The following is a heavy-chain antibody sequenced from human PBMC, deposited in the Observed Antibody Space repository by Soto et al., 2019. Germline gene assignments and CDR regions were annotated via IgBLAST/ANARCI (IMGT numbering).Heavy chain of an antibody. CDR3: ATDDPINKY. V-gene: IGHV3-15*01. CDR1: GFTFSNAW. CDR2: IKSKTNGGTT. J-gene: IGHJ4*02. Sequence: PVGSLRLSCAASGFTFSNAWMSWVRQAPGKGLEWVGRIKSKTNGGTTDYAAPVKGRFAISRDDSKNTLYLQMNSLKTEDAAVYYCATDDPINKYWGQGTLVTVSS.